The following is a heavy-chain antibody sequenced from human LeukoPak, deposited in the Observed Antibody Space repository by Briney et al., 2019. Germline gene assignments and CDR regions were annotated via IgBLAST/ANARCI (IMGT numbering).Heavy chain of an antibody. CDR2: INHSGRT. V-gene: IGHV4-34*01. CDR3: ARTSGFFDRIGSYQQNPYYFEY. CDR1: GESFIGYF. J-gene: IGHJ4*02. D-gene: IGHD3-22*01. Sequence: SETLSLTYAVSGESFIGYFWIWMRQPPGKGLEWIGEINHSGRTSYNPSLKSRLSISVDMSKNQFSLRLTSVTAADTAVYYCARTSGFFDRIGSYQQNPYYFEYWGQGSLVTVSS.